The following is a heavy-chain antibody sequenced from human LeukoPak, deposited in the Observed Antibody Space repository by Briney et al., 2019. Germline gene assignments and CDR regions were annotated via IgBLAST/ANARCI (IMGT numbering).Heavy chain of an antibody. J-gene: IGHJ4*02. CDR1: GGSINSGDYY. V-gene: IGHV4-30-4*01. D-gene: IGHD3-9*01. CDR3: ARDRYFIGFDY. CDR2: IYYSGST. Sequence: SQTLSLTCTVSGGSINSGDYYWSWIRQPPGKGLEWIGYIYYSGSTYYNPSLKSRVSISVHTSKNQFSLRLSSVTAADTAVYYCARDRYFIGFDYWGQGTLVTVSS.